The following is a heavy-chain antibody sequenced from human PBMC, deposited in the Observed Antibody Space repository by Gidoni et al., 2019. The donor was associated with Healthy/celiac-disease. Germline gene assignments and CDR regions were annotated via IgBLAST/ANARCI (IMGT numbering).Heavy chain of an antibody. CDR2: ISSSSSYI. D-gene: IGHD6-13*01. V-gene: IGHV3-21*01. CDR3: ARSRGSSIRDAFDI. J-gene: IGHJ3*02. Sequence: EVQLVESGGGLVKPGGSLRLSCAASGFPFSSYSMNWVRQAPGKGLEWVSSISSSSSYIYYADSVKGRFTISRDNAKNSLYLQMNSLRAEDTAVYYCARSRGSSIRDAFDIWGQGTMVTVSS. CDR1: GFPFSSYS.